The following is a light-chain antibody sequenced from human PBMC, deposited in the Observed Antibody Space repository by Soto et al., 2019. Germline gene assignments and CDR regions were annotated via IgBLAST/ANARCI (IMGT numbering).Light chain of an antibody. CDR1: QSISSY. V-gene: IGKV3D-15*01. CDR3: QQYHKWPPA. CDR2: GAS. Sequence: EIVMTQSPATLSVSPGERATLSCRASQSISSYLAWYQQKPGQAPRLLIYGASSRATGIPARFSSSGSGTDFTLTISSLQSEDFGVYYCQQYHKWPPAFGQGTKVDIK. J-gene: IGKJ1*01.